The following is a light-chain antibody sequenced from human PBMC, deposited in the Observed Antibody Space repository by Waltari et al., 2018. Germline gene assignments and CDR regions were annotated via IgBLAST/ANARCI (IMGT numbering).Light chain of an antibody. CDR3: QQYNRWPPLT. V-gene: IGKV3-15*01. J-gene: IGKJ4*01. CDR2: RAP. CDR1: QGIHDN. Sequence: ETVMTQSPATLSMSPGERATLSCRASQGIHDNLAWYQQKPGQAPRLLIYRAPTRATGIPARFSGSGSGTDFTLTITSLQSEDSALYYCQQYNRWPPLTFGGGTKVEI.